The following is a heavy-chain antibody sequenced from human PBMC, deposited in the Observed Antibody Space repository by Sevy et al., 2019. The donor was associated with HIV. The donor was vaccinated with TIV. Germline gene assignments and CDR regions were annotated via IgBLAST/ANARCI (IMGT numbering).Heavy chain of an antibody. CDR3: AREVGSGWYYGMDV. Sequence: ASVKVSCKASGGTFSGFTISWVRQAPGQGLEWLGGIIPSFGTIKYTQKFQGRVTLTADESTSTAYMELSSLRSEDTAVYYCAREVGSGWYYGMDVWGQGTTVTVSS. V-gene: IGHV1-69*13. J-gene: IGHJ6*02. CDR1: GGTFSGFT. CDR2: IIPSFGTI. D-gene: IGHD6-19*01.